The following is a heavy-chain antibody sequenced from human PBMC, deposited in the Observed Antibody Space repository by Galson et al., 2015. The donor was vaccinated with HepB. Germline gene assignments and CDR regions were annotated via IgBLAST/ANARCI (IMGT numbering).Heavy chain of an antibody. CDR1: GSTFSDYY. Sequence: SLRLSCAASGSTFSDYYMSWIRQAPGKGLEWVSYISTTSRYTNYADSVRGRFTISRDNARNSLFLHIDSLRTDDTAVYYCASYSGSGRGFDYWGQGTLLTVFS. CDR2: ISTTSRYT. D-gene: IGHD3-10*01. CDR3: ASYSGSGRGFDY. V-gene: IGHV3-11*03. J-gene: IGHJ4*02.